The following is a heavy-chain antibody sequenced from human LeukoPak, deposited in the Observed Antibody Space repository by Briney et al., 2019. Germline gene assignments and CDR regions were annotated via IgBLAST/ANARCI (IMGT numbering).Heavy chain of an antibody. CDR3: AREVRYGSGSYKVGYFDY. V-gene: IGHV1-69*13. CDR1: GGTFSSYA. Sequence: ASVKVSCKASGGTFSSYAISWVRQAPAQGLEWMGGIIPIFGTAKYAQKFQGRVTITADEFTSTAYMELSSLRSEDTAVYYCAREVRYGSGSYKVGYFDYWGQGTLVTVSS. J-gene: IGHJ4*02. D-gene: IGHD3-10*01. CDR2: IIPIFGTA.